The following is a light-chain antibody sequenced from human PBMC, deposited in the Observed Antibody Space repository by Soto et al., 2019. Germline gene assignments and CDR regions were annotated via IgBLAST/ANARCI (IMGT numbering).Light chain of an antibody. Sequence: DIQMTQSPSTLSTSVGDRVSISCPASQSISRWLAWSQQKPGKAPKLMIYDASSLESGVPSRFSGSGSGTEVTLTVGSLQPDEFATYYCQQYNGYSTFGQGTKVEIK. CDR2: DAS. CDR1: QSISRW. J-gene: IGKJ1*01. V-gene: IGKV1-5*01. CDR3: QQYNGYST.